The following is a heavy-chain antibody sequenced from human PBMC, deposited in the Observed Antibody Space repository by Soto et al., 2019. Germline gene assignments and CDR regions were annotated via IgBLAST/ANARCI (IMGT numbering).Heavy chain of an antibody. V-gene: IGHV4-30-4*01. D-gene: IGHD3-10*01. J-gene: IGHJ5*02. CDR2: IYYSGST. CDR3: ARGGYYGSGRINWFDP. Sequence: PSETLSLTCTVSGGSISSGDYYWSWIRQPPGKGLEWIGYIYYSGSTYYNPSLKIRVTISVDTSKNQFSLKLSSVTAADTAVYYWARGGYYGSGRINWFDPWGQGTLVTVSS. CDR1: GGSISSGDYY.